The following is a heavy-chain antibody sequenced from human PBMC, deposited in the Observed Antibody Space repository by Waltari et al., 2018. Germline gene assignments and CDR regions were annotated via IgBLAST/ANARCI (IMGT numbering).Heavy chain of an antibody. D-gene: IGHD6-6*01. Sequence: QVQLQESGPGVVKPSETLSLTCPVSGGSISSYHWSWIRQPPGEGLEWIGYISYTGSPNYNPSLKSRVTISVDTSKNQFSLKLSSVTAADTAVYYCARNDAFYSSSYCFDYWGQGTLVTVSS. CDR2: ISYTGSP. CDR3: ARNDAFYSSSYCFDY. V-gene: IGHV4-59*01. CDR1: GGSISSYH. J-gene: IGHJ4*02.